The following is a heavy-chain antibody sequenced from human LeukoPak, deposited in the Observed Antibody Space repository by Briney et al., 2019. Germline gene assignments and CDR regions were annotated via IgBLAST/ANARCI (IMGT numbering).Heavy chain of an antibody. Sequence: SSETLSLTRTVSGGSISSYYWSWIRQPPGKGLEWIGYIYYSGSTNYNPSLKSRVTISVDTSKNQFSLKLSSVTAADTAVYYCAREGRGYYDSSGYPSSQDAFDIWGQGTMVTVSS. CDR3: AREGRGYYDSSGYPSSQDAFDI. CDR2: IYYSGST. J-gene: IGHJ3*02. CDR1: GGSISSYY. V-gene: IGHV4-59*01. D-gene: IGHD3-22*01.